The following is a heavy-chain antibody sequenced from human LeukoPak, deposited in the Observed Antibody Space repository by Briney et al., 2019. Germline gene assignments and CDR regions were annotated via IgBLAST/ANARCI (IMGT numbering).Heavy chain of an antibody. CDR1: GFTFDDYA. J-gene: IGHJ1*01. CDR3: ARDQYYYDSSGYYSRAEYFQH. Sequence: GGSLRLSCAASGFTFDDYAMHWVRQAPGKGLEWVSGISWNSGSIGYADSVKGRFTISRDNSKNTLYLQMNSLRAEDTAVYYCARDQYYYDSSGYYSRAEYFQHWGQGTLVTVSS. D-gene: IGHD3-22*01. CDR2: ISWNSGSI. V-gene: IGHV3-9*01.